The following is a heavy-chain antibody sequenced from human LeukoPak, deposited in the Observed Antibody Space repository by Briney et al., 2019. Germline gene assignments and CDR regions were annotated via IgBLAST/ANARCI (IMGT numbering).Heavy chain of an antibody. D-gene: IGHD3-22*01. V-gene: IGHV4-61*02. CDR2: IYTSEST. CDR1: GGSISSGSYY. J-gene: IGHJ4*02. Sequence: SETLSLTCTVSGGSISSGSYYWSWIRQPAGKGLEWIGRIYTSESTNYNPSLKSRVTISVDTSKNQFSLKLSSVTAADTAVYYCARAPGYYSHFDYWGQGTLVTVSS. CDR3: ARAPGYYSHFDY.